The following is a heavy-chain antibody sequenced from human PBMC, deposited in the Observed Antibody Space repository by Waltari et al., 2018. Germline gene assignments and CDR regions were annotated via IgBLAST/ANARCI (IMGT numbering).Heavy chain of an antibody. D-gene: IGHD2-21*02. J-gene: IGHJ5*02. V-gene: IGHV4-59*01. CDR2: IYYTGST. CDR1: GGSISGFY. CDR3: ARGGGGDWEWFDP. Sequence: QVQLQESGPSLLKPSETLSLLCTGSGGSISGFYWSWVRPPPGKGLDWIGYIYYTGSTNFPPSLKRRVTMSVDTSKNQFSLKLSSVTAADPAFYYCARGGGGDWEWFDPWGQGTLVTVSS.